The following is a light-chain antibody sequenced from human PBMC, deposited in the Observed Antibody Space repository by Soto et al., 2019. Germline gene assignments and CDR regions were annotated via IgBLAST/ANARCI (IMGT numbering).Light chain of an antibody. J-gene: IGKJ1*01. V-gene: IGKV3-20*01. CDR3: QQYNSWPRT. Sequence: EFVLTQSPGTLFLSQGERATLSCRASQTVRNNYLAWYQQKPGQAPRLLIYDASSRATGIPDRFSGSGSGTEFTLTISSPQSEDFGVYYCQQYNSWPRTFGQGTKVDIK. CDR1: QTVRNNY. CDR2: DAS.